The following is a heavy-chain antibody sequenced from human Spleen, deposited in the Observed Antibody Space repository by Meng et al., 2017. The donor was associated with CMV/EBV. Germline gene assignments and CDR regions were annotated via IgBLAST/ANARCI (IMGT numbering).Heavy chain of an antibody. CDR2: INHSGST. J-gene: IGHJ4*02. D-gene: IGHD2-2*01. CDR3: ARVPSLGYCSSTSCPRGTYFDY. CDR1: Y. V-gene: IGHV4-34*01. Sequence: YGSWSRQPQGKGLEWIGEINHSGSTNYNPSLKSRVTISVDTSKNQFSLKLSSVTAADTAVYYCARVPSLGYCSSTSCPRGTYFDYWGQGTLVTVSS.